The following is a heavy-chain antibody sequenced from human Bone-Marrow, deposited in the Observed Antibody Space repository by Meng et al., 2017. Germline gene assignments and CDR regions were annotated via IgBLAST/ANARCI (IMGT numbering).Heavy chain of an antibody. CDR1: GFTFNRYD. J-gene: IGHJ2*01. Sequence: GESLKISCAASGFTFNRYDMHWVRQATGKGLEWVSAFGSAGDTYYPDSVKGRFTISRDYGKNSLYLQMNSLRAVDTAVYYCARGGYGDSNWYFDLWGLGTLVTVSS. CDR2: FGSAGDT. CDR3: ARGGYGDSNWYFDL. V-gene: IGHV3-13*01. D-gene: IGHD4-17*01.